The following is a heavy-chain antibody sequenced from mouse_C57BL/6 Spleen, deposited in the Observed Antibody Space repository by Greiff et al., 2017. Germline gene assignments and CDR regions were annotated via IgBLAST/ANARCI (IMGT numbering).Heavy chain of an antibody. CDR2: INPYNGDT. Sequence: EVQLQQSGPELVKPGDSVKISCKASGYSFTGYFMNWVMQSHGKSLEWIGRINPYNGDTFYNQKFKGKATLTVDKSSSTAHMELRSLTSEDSAVYYCARSDYGNPWFAYWGQGTLVTVSA. D-gene: IGHD2-1*01. V-gene: IGHV1-20*01. J-gene: IGHJ3*01. CDR1: GYSFTGYF. CDR3: ARSDYGNPWFAY.